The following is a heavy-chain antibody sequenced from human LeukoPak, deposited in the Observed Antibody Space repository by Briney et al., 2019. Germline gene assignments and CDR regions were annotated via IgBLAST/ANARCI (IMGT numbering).Heavy chain of an antibody. J-gene: IGHJ6*03. CDR2: IKQDGSEK. CDR3: ARTSGRGYYYYYMDV. D-gene: IGHD1-14*01. V-gene: IGHV3-7*01. CDR1: GFTFSSYW. Sequence: GGSLRLSCAASGFTFSSYWMSWVRQAPGKGLEWVANIKQDGSEKYYVDSVKGRFTISRDNAKNSLYLQMNSLRAEDTAVYYCARTSGRGYYYYYMDVWGKGTTVTVSS.